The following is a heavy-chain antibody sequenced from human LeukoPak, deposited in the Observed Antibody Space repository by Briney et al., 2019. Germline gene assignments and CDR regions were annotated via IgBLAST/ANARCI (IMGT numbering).Heavy chain of an antibody. V-gene: IGHV4-39*01. Sequence: SETLSLTCTVSSGSISTSNYYWGWVRQPPGKALEWIGNIFYSGSTYYSPSLKSRVTISVDTSKNQFSLKLSSVTAADTAVYYCARQWLRFSYYYMDVWGKGTTVTISS. D-gene: IGHD5-12*01. CDR1: SGSISTSNYY. J-gene: IGHJ6*03. CDR2: IFYSGST. CDR3: ARQWLRFSYYYMDV.